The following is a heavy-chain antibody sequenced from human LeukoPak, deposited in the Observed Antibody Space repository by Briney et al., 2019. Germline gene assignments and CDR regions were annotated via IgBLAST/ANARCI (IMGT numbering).Heavy chain of an antibody. D-gene: IGHD3-10*01. J-gene: IGHJ6*03. CDR2: INPNSGGT. CDR1: GYTFTGYY. CDR3: AREGISWFGEVNYYYMDV. Sequence: GVSVKVPCKACGYTFTGYYMYWVRQAPGQALEWMGWINPNSGGTNYAQKFQGRVTMNRDTSISTAYMELSRLRSEDTAVYYCAREGISWFGEVNYYYMDVWGKGTTVTISS. V-gene: IGHV1-2*02.